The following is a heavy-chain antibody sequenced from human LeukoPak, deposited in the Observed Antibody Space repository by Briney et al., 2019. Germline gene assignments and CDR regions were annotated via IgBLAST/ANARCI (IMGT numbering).Heavy chain of an antibody. CDR3: ARDRDGYYGSGTYFDY. J-gene: IGHJ4*02. Sequence: GGSLRLSCAASGFSFSSYAMSWVRQAPGKGLEWVSGISGSGDITYYADSVKGRFTISRDNSKNTLYLQMNSMRAEDTAVYYCARDRDGYYGSGTYFDYWGQRTLITVSS. CDR1: GFSFSSYA. V-gene: IGHV3-23*01. D-gene: IGHD3-10*01. CDR2: ISGSGDIT.